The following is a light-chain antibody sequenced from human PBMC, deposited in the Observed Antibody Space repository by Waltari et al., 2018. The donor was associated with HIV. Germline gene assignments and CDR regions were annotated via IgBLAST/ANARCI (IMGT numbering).Light chain of an antibody. CDR1: SSNIGRYA. J-gene: IGLJ2*01. CDR2: SDN. V-gene: IGLV1-44*01. CDR3: ATWDGSLSGGV. Sequence: QSVLTQSPSASGTPGQRVTISCSGSSSNIGRYAVNWYQHLPGTAPNLLIYSDNQRPSGVPDRFSGSKSGTSASLAISGLQSEDEAEYYCATWDGSLSGGVFGGGTKLTVL.